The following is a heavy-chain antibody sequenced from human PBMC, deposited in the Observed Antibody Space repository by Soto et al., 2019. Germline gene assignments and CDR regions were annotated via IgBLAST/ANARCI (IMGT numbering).Heavy chain of an antibody. D-gene: IGHD3-3*01. CDR3: AKDWTSI. CDR2: ISGSGGST. Sequence: EVQLLESGGGLVQPGGSLRISCAASGFTFSIYSMTWVRQAPGKGLEWVSTISGSGGSTYYTDSVKGRFTISRDNSKNPLFLQLKSLRAEDTGVNYCAKDWTSIWGQGTMVTVSS. V-gene: IGHV3-23*01. J-gene: IGHJ3*02. CDR1: GFTFSIYS.